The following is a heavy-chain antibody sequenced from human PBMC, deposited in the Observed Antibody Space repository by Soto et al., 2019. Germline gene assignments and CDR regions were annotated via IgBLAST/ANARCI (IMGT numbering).Heavy chain of an antibody. Sequence: SVEVYCKSSGYTFTSYGISWVRQAPGQGLEWMGWISAYNGNTNYAQKLQGRVTMTTDTSTSTAYMELRSLRSDDTAVYYCARVAAAPFDYWGQGTLVTVSS. D-gene: IGHD2-2*01. CDR1: GYTFTSYG. CDR2: ISAYNGNT. J-gene: IGHJ4*02. V-gene: IGHV1-18*01. CDR3: ARVAAAPFDY.